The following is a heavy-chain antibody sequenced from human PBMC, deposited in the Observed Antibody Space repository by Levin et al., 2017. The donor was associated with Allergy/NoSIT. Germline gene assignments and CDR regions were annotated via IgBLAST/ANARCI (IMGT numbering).Heavy chain of an antibody. CDR3: AKSGGVDYGD. Sequence: PGGSLRLSCAASGLNFSNYAMSWIRQTPGKGLEWVSAITGHGDRTFYADSVKGRFSISRDNSKSRLHLQMDSLRAEVSAVYYCAKSGGVDYGDWGQGILVTVSS. CDR1: GLNFSNYA. D-gene: IGHD3-16*01. J-gene: IGHJ4*02. V-gene: IGHV3-23*01. CDR2: ITGHGDRT.